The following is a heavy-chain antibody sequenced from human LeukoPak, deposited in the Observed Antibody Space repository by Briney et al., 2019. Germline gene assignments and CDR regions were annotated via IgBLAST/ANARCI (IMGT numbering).Heavy chain of an antibody. CDR3: ARRWRGYYYYYMDV. CDR2: IYYSRST. CDR1: GGSISSYY. D-gene: IGHD3-3*01. V-gene: IGHV4-59*12. J-gene: IGHJ6*03. Sequence: SETLSLTCTVSGGSISSYYWSWIRQPPGKGLEWIGYIYYSRSTNYNPSLKSRVTISVDTSKNQFSPKLSSVTAADTAVYYCARRWRGYYYYYMDVWGKGTTVTVSS.